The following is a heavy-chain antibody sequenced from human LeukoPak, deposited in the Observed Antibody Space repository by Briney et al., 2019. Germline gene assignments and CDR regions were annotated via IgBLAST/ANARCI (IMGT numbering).Heavy chain of an antibody. D-gene: IGHD2-2*01. CDR2: INHSGST. CDR1: GGSFSGYY. Sequence: SETLSLTCAVYGGSFSGYYWSWIRQPPGKGLEWIGEINHSGSTNYNPSLKSRVTISVDTSKNQFSLKLSSVTAADTAVYYCARGYALGYCSSTSCYGHYYYDMDVWGQGTTVTVSS. V-gene: IGHV4-34*01. J-gene: IGHJ6*02. CDR3: ARGYALGYCSSTSCYGHYYYDMDV.